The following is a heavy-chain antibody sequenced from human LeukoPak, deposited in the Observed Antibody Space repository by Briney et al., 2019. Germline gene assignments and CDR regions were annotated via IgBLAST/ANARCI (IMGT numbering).Heavy chain of an antibody. Sequence: LSGGSLRLSCAASGFTFSTYDFHWVRQVTGKGLQWVSAIGAGFDTYYQDSVRGRFTVSRENAKNSLYLQMNSLTVGDTAVYYCAREDPTRSGVRELDYWGQGILVTVSS. D-gene: IGHD3-10*01. CDR1: GFTFSTYD. CDR3: AREDPTRSGVRELDY. J-gene: IGHJ4*02. V-gene: IGHV3-13*01. CDR2: IGAGFDT.